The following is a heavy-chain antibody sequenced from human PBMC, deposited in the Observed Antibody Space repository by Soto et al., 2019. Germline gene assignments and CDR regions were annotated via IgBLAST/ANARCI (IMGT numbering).Heavy chain of an antibody. CDR1: GDTFSNYV. CDR2: IVPIFRTA. CDR3: ARETSAPGTFREDASDT. D-gene: IGHD6-13*01. J-gene: IGHJ3*02. Sequence: QVQLVQSGAEVKKPGSSVKVACKVSGDTFSNYVINWVRQAPGQGLEWMGAIVPIFRTANYAQKFQGRVTITAAEFTITAYMELSGLRSDDTATYYCARETSAPGTFREDASDTWGQGTLVTVSS. V-gene: IGHV1-69*12.